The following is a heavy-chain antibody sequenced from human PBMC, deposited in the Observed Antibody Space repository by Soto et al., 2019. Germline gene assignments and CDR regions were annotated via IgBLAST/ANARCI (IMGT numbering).Heavy chain of an antibody. CDR1: GDTFSNYA. CDR3: ARFKVGNTTDYYYGMDV. J-gene: IGHJ6*02. D-gene: IGHD1-26*01. CDR2: IIPILGSA. Sequence: SVKVSCKASGDTFSNYAICWVRQAPGQGLEWIGGIIPILGSANYAQKFQGRVTISADGSTNTANLELSSLRSEDTAVYYCARFKVGNTTDYYYGMDVWGQGTRVTVSS. V-gene: IGHV1-69*13.